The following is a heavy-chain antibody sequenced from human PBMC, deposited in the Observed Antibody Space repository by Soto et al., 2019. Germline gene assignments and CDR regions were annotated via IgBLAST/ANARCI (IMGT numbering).Heavy chain of an antibody. Sequence: GGSLRLSCAASGFTFSSYGMHWVRQAPGKGLEWVAVIWYDGSNKYYADSVKGRFTISRDNSKNTLYLQMNSLRAEDTAVYYCARDYIAAAGRDNFDYWGQGTLVTVSS. CDR3: ARDYIAAAGRDNFDY. CDR2: IWYDGSNK. D-gene: IGHD6-13*01. V-gene: IGHV3-33*01. J-gene: IGHJ4*02. CDR1: GFTFSSYG.